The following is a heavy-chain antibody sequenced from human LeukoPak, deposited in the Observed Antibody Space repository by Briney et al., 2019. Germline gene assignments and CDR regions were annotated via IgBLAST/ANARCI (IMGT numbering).Heavy chain of an antibody. CDR2: ISGSGGST. CDR3: AKDRMLVWSSSWYFDY. V-gene: IGHV3-23*01. J-gene: IGHJ4*02. D-gene: IGHD6-13*01. CDR1: GFTFSSYA. Sequence: GGSLRLSCAASGFTFSSYAMSWVRQAPGKGLEWVSAISGSGGSTYYADSVKGRFTISRDNSKNTLYLQMNRLRAEDTAVYYCAKDRMLVWSSSWYFDYWGQGTLVTVSS.